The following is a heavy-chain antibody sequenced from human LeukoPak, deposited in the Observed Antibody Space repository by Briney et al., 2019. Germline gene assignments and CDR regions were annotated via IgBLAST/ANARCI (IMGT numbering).Heavy chain of an antibody. V-gene: IGHV3-30-3*01. CDR2: ISYDGSNN. CDR1: GFTFSSYA. Sequence: GESLRLSCAASGFTFSSYAMHWVRQAPGKGLEWVAVISYDGSNNYYADSVKGRFTISRDNSKNTLYLQMNSLRAEDTAVYFCARGFDYGDYFDYWGQGTLVTVSS. J-gene: IGHJ4*02. D-gene: IGHD4-17*01. CDR3: ARGFDYGDYFDY.